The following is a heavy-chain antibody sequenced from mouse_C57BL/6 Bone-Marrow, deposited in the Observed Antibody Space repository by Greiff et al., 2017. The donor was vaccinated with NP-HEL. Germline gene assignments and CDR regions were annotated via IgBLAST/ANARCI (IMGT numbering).Heavy chain of an antibody. D-gene: IGHD2-3*01. CDR2: IWSGGST. J-gene: IGHJ3*01. V-gene: IGHV2-2*01. CDR1: GFSLTSYG. Sequence: VHLVESGPGLVQPSQSLSITCTVSGFSLTSYGVHWVRQSPGKGLEWLGVIWSGGSTDYNAAFISRLSISKDNSKSQVFFKMNSLQADDTAIYYCASNWMAWFAYWGQGTLVTVSA. CDR3: ASNWMAWFAY.